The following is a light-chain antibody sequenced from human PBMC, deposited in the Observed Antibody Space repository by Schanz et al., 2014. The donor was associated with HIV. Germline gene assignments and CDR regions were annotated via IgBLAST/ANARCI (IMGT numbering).Light chain of an antibody. CDR3: SSYTTSGSLV. J-gene: IGLJ3*02. V-gene: IGLV2-14*03. CDR1: SRDVGVYNT. Sequence: QSALTQPASVSGSPGQSITISCTGTSRDVGVYNTPSRYQHHPGKAPKLMIYDVNNRPSGASNRFSGSKSGNTASLTISGLQAEDEADYYCSSYTTSGSLVFGGGTKLTVL. CDR2: DVN.